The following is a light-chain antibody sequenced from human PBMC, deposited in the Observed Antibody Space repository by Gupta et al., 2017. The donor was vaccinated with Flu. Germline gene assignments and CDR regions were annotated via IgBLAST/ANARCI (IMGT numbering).Light chain of an antibody. CDR2: EVS. CDR1: SSDVGGYNY. CDR3: SSYTSSSTLVV. V-gene: IGLV2-14*01. Sequence: QSALTQPASVSGSPGQSITLSCTGTSSDVGGYNYVSWYHQHPGKAPKLMIYEVSNRPSGVSNRFSGAKSGNTASLPISGLQAEDEADYYCSSYTSSSTLVVFGTGTKVTVL. J-gene: IGLJ1*01.